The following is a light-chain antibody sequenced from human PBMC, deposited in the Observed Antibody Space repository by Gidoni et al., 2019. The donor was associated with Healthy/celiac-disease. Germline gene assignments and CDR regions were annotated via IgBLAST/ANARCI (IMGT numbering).Light chain of an antibody. J-gene: IGKJ1*01. V-gene: IGKV4-1*01. CDR1: QSVLYSSNNKDY. CDR2: WAS. CDR3: QQYYSTPPVT. Sequence: DIVMTQSPDSLAVSLGERATINCKSSQSVLYSSNNKDYLAWYQQKPGQPPKLRIYWASTRASGVPDRFSGSGSGTDFTLTISSLQAEDVAVYYCQQYYSTPPVTFGQGTKVEIK.